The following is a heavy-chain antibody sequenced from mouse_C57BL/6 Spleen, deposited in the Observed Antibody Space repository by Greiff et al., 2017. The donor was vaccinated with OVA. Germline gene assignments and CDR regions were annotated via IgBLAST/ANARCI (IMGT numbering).Heavy chain of an antibody. J-gene: IGHJ4*01. CDR2: INYDGSST. CDR1: GFTFSDYY. Sequence: EVKLVESEGGLVQPGSSIKLSCTASGFTFSDYYMAWVRQVPEKGLEWVANINYDGSSTYYLDSLKSRFIISRDNAKNILYLQMSSLKSEDTATYYCARDLVTGGGAMDYWGQGTSVTVSS. CDR3: ARDLVTGGGAMDY. V-gene: IGHV5-16*01. D-gene: IGHD2-2*01.